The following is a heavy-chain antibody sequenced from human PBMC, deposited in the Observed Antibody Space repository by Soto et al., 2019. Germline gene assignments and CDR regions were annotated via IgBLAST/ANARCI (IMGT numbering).Heavy chain of an antibody. D-gene: IGHD3-3*01. Sequence: PGGSLRLSCAGSGFTFGTYSMNWVRQAAGKGLEWIAYISYDSGTIQYADSVKGRFTISRDNAKNSLYLQMNSLRDEDTAVYYRARLYYDYVWGQGTTVTVSS. J-gene: IGHJ6*02. CDR1: GFTFGTYS. CDR2: ISYDSGTI. V-gene: IGHV3-48*02. CDR3: ARLYYDYV.